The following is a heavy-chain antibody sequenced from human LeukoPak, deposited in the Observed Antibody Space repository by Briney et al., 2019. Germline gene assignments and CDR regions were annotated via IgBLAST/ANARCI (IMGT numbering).Heavy chain of an antibody. J-gene: IGHJ4*02. CDR3: ATLGGSYYMGPSYYFDY. D-gene: IGHD3-10*01. Sequence: EGSLTLFCSASGLPFWRYSAHGPRGSRGGAGEGGGDISYGGSNKYYADSVKGRFTISRDNSKNTLYLQMNSLRAEDTAVYYCATLGGSYYMGPSYYFDYWGQGTLVTVSS. CDR1: GLPFWRYS. V-gene: IGHV3-30*04. CDR2: ISYGGSNK.